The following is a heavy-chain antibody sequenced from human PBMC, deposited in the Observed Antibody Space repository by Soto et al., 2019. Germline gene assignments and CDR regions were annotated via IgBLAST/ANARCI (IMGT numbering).Heavy chain of an antibody. CDR2: IYPGDSDT. V-gene: IGHV5-51*01. Sequence: PGQSVKISCKGSGYSFTSYWIGWVRQMPGKGLEWMGIIYPGDSDTRYSPSFQGQVTISADKSISTAYLQWSSLKASDTAMYYCPRTSAAGKYYYGMDVWGQGTTVTVSS. J-gene: IGHJ6*02. CDR1: GYSFTSYW. CDR3: PRTSAAGKYYYGMDV. D-gene: IGHD6-13*01.